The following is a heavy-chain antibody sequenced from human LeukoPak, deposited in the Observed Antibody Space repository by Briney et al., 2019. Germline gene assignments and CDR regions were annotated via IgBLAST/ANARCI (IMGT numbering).Heavy chain of an antibody. Sequence: SQTLSLTCAISGDSVSSNSAAWNWIRQSPSRGLEWLGRTYYRSKWYNDYAVSVKSRITINPDTSKNQFSLQLNSVTPEDTAVYYCARDLEPLELRAHYFDYWGQGTLVTVSS. CDR3: ARDLEPLELRAHYFDY. CDR2: TYYRSKWYN. D-gene: IGHD1-7*01. V-gene: IGHV6-1*01. CDR1: GDSVSSNSAA. J-gene: IGHJ4*02.